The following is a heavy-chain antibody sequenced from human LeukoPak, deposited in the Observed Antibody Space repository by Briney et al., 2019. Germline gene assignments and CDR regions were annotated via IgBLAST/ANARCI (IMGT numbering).Heavy chain of an antibody. Sequence: SETLSLTCAVYGGSFSGYYWSWIRQPPGKGLEWIGEINHSGSTNYNPSLKSRVTISVDTSKNQFSLKLSSVTAADTAVYYCARHAPWAEFGVVIVHFDYWGQGTLVTVSS. CDR3: ARHAPWAEFGVVIVHFDY. CDR2: INHSGST. V-gene: IGHV4-34*01. J-gene: IGHJ4*02. D-gene: IGHD3-3*01. CDR1: GGSFSGYY.